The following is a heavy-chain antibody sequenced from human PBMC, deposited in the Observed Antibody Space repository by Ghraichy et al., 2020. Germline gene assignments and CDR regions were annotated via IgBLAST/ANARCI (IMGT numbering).Heavy chain of an antibody. V-gene: IGHV1-24*01. Sequence: ASVKVSCKVSGYTLTELSMHWVRQAPGKGLEWMGGFDPEDGETIYAQKFQGRVTMTEDTSTDTAYMELSSLRSEDTAVYYCAVGCGYSGYDLYYGMDVWGQGTTVTVSS. CDR1: GYTLTELS. CDR2: FDPEDGET. J-gene: IGHJ6*02. CDR3: AVGCGYSGYDLYYGMDV. D-gene: IGHD5-12*01.